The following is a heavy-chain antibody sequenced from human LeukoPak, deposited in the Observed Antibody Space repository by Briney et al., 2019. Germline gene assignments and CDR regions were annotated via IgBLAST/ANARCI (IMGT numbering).Heavy chain of an antibody. Sequence: GGSLRLSCAASGFTFSSYWMSWVRQAPGKGLEWVSSISSSSSYIYYADSVKGRFTISRDNAKNSLYLQMNSLRAEDTAVYYCALIVTMVRGVPWGQGTLVTVSS. CDR3: ALIVTMVRGVP. J-gene: IGHJ4*02. CDR2: ISSSSSYI. CDR1: GFTFSSYW. D-gene: IGHD3-10*01. V-gene: IGHV3-21*01.